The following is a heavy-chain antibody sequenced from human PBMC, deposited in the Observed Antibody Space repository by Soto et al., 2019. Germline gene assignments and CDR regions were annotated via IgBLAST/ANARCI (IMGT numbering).Heavy chain of an antibody. V-gene: IGHV3-11*01. CDR2: IRHSGDTI. CDR3: ARAMASYDALDI. CDR1: GFIFSDYY. J-gene: IGHJ3*02. Sequence: QVQLVESGGGLVKHEGSLRLSCAASGFIFSDYYMSWIRQAPGKGLEWVSYIRHSGDTIFYADSVKGRFTISRDNAKNTLTLHMDSLRVEDTAVYYCARAMASYDALDIWGQGTMVTVSS. D-gene: IGHD1-26*01.